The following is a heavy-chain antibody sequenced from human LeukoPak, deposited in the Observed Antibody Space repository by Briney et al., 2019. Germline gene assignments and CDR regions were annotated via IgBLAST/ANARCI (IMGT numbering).Heavy chain of an antibody. D-gene: IGHD1-26*01. V-gene: IGHV3-30*18. J-gene: IGHJ4*02. CDR2: ISYDGSNK. CDR3: AKEEVGATTGDY. CDR1: GFTFSSYG. Sequence: GGSLRLSGAASGFTFSSYGMHWVRQAPGKGLEWVAVISYDGSNKYYADSVKGRFTISRDNSKNTLYLQMNSLRAEDTAVYYCAKEEVGATTGDYWGQGTLVTVSS.